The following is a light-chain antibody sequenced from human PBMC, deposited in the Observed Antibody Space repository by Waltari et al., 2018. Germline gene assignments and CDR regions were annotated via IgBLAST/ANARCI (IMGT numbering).Light chain of an antibody. V-gene: IGKV3-20*01. CDR2: GAS. CDR1: QRVTNNY. Sequence: EIVLTQYPGTVSLSPGERVTLSCSASQRVTNNYLAWYHQKPGLPPRLLMYGASTRASGIPDRFSGSGSGTDFTLTISRLEPEDFAVYYCQQYGSSPTFGQGTRLEIK. J-gene: IGKJ5*01. CDR3: QQYGSSPT.